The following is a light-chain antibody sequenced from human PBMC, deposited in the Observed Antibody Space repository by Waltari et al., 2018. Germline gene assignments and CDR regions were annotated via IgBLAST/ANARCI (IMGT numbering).Light chain of an antibody. J-gene: IGKJ1*01. CDR3: QMYVRLPVT. CDR1: QSVGRY. Sequence: CRAIQSVGRYLAWYKQQHGQAPRLLIYDASTRATGIPDRFSGGGSGTDFSLTISRLEPEDFAVYYCQMYVRLPVTFGQGTKVEI. V-gene: IGKV3-20*01. CDR2: DAS.